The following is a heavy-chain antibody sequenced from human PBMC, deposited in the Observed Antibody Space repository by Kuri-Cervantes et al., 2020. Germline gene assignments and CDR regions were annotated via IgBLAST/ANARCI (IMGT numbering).Heavy chain of an antibody. J-gene: IGHJ4*02. CDR1: GFTFDDYA. V-gene: IGHV3-9*01. Sequence: GGSLRLSCAASGFTFDDYAMHWVRHAPGKGLEWVSGISWNSGSIGYADSVKGRFTISRDNAKNSLYLQMNSLRAEDTALYYCAKDIGAAGHHGNDYWGQGTLVTVSS. D-gene: IGHD6-13*01. CDR2: ISWNSGSI. CDR3: AKDIGAAGHHGNDY.